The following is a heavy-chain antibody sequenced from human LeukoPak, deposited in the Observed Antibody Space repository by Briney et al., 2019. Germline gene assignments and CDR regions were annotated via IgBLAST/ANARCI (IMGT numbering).Heavy chain of an antibody. J-gene: IGHJ5*02. D-gene: IGHD6-19*01. CDR2: IYYSGST. CDR1: GGSISSYY. CDR3: ARAYSSGWSHNFNWFDP. V-gene: IGHV4-59*01. Sequence: PSETLSLTCTVSGGSISSYYWSWIRQPPGKGLEWIGYIYYSGSTNYNPSLKSRVTISVDTSKNQFSLKLSSVTAADTAVYYCARAYSSGWSHNFNWFDPWGQGTLVTVSS.